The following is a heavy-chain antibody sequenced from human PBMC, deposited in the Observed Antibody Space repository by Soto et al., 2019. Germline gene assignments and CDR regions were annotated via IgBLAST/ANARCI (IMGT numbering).Heavy chain of an antibody. Sequence: GGSLRLSCAASGFTFSSYAMHWVRQAPGKGLEWVAVISYDGSNKYYADSVKGRFTISRDNSKNTLYLQMNSLRAEDTAVYYCARDTLAAPSYYFDYWGQGTLVTVSS. CDR1: GFTFSSYA. D-gene: IGHD6-13*01. J-gene: IGHJ4*02. V-gene: IGHV3-30-3*01. CDR2: ISYDGSNK. CDR3: ARDTLAAPSYYFDY.